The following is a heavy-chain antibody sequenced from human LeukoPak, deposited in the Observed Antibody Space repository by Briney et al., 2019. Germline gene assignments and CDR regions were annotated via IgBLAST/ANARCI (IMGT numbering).Heavy chain of an antibody. CDR2: IYYSGST. CDR3: ARDPGGGGLDY. CDR1: GGSISSHY. D-gene: IGHD2-15*01. J-gene: IGHJ4*02. V-gene: IGHV4-59*11. Sequence: SETLSLTCTVSGGSISSHYWSWIRQPPGKGLEWIGYIYYSGSTNYNPSLKSRVTISVDTSKNQFSLKLSSVTAADTAVYYWARDPGGGGLDYRGQGNLVTVSS.